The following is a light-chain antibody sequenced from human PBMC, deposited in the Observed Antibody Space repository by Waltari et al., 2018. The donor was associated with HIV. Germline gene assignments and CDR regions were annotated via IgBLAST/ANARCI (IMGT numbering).Light chain of an antibody. CDR2: DNN. CDR1: SSNIGNNY. Sequence: QSVLTQPPSVSAAPGQKVTISCSGSSSNIGNNYVYWYQQLPGTAPKLLIYDNNKRPSGIPDRFSGSKSGTSATLGITGLQTGDEADYYCGAWDSSLSAVVFGTGTKVTVL. CDR3: GAWDSSLSAVV. V-gene: IGLV1-51*01. J-gene: IGLJ1*01.